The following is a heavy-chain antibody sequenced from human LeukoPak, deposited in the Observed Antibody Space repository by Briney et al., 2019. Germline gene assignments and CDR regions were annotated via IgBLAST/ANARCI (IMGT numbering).Heavy chain of an antibody. D-gene: IGHD6-13*01. J-gene: IGHJ6*02. V-gene: IGHV1-8*01. CDR3: ARVTAGDYYYGMDV. Sequence: ASVKVSCKASGYTFTTYDINWVRQATGQGLEWMGWMNPNSANTGYAHKFQGRVTMTRNTSISTAYMELSSLRSGDTAVYYCARVTAGDYYYGMDVWGQGTTVTVSS. CDR2: MNPNSANT. CDR1: GYTFTTYD.